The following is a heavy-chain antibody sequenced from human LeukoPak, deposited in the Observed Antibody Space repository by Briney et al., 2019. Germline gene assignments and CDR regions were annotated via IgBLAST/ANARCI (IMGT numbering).Heavy chain of an antibody. D-gene: IGHD1-14*01. V-gene: IGHV1-2*02. CDR1: GYTFTGYY. CDR2: INPNSGGT. Sequence: ASVKVSCKASGYTFTGYYMHWVRQAPGQGLEWMGWINPNSGGTNYAQKFQGRVTTTRDTSISTAYMELSRLRSDDTAVYYCAREVGGDNRFDYWGQGTLVTVSS. J-gene: IGHJ4*02. CDR3: AREVGGDNRFDY.